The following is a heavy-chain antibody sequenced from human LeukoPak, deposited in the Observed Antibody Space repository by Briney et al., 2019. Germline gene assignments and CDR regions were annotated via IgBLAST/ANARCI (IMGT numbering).Heavy chain of an antibody. D-gene: IGHD5-12*01. Sequence: GASVKVSCKASGYIFTGYYMRWVRQAPGQGLEWMGWINPNIGDTNYAEKFQGRVTMTRDTSISTAYMELSRLRSDDTAVYYCARVYRGYSGYDQYDGFDIWGEGTMVTV. CDR1: GYIFTGYY. J-gene: IGHJ3*02. CDR2: INPNIGDT. V-gene: IGHV1-2*02. CDR3: ARVYRGYSGYDQYDGFDI.